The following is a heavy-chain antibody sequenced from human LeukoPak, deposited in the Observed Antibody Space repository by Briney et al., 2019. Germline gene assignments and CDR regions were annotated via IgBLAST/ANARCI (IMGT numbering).Heavy chain of an antibody. Sequence: GGSLRLSCAASGFTFSSYAMSWVRQAPGKGLEWVSVFTSSGGSTHYADSVKGRFTISRDNSKNTLYLQMNSLRAEDTAVYYCARDSYGMDVWGQGTTVTVSS. CDR3: ARDSYGMDV. CDR2: FTSSGGST. V-gene: IGHV3-23*01. J-gene: IGHJ6*02. CDR1: GFTFSSYA.